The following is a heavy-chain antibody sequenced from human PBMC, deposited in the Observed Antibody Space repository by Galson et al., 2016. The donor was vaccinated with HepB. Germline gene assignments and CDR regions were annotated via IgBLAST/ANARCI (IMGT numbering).Heavy chain of an antibody. J-gene: IGHJ4*02. V-gene: IGHV4-39*01. CDR1: GGSVSNSRYY. Sequence: SETLSLTCIASGGSVSNSRYYWGWIRQPPGKGLDWIATIYYNGNTYYNPSLESRVTISVDASKNQFSLNLASVTAADTAVYYCARHTRYYNLPEVTGGYFFDNWGQGALVTVSS. CDR3: ARHTRYYNLPEVTGGYFFDN. D-gene: IGHD3-10*01. CDR2: IYYNGNT.